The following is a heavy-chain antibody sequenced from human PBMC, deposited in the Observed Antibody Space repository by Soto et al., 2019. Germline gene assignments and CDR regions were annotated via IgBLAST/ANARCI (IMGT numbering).Heavy chain of an antibody. J-gene: IGHJ6*02. D-gene: IGHD3-10*01. CDR1: GFTFSSYG. CDR2: ISYDGSNK. Sequence: SLRLSCAASGFTFSSYGMHWVRQAPGKGLEWVAVISYDGSNKYYADSVKGRFTISRDNSKNTLYLQMNSLRAEDTAVYYCAKTVYGSGSTPGYYYGMDVWGQGTTVTVSS. CDR3: AKTVYGSGSTPGYYYGMDV. V-gene: IGHV3-30*18.